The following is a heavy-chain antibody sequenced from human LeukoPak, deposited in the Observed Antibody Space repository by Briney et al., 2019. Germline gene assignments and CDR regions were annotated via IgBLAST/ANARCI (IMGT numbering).Heavy chain of an antibody. V-gene: IGHV3-21*01. D-gene: IGHD3-16*01. CDR3: ATMRGGYEGYFDY. CDR2: ISSSSSYI. CDR1: GFPFSSYS. Sequence: PGGSLRLSCAASGFPFSSYSMNWVRQAPGKGLEWVSSISSSSSYIYSADSVKGRFTISKDNAKNSLYLQMNSLRAEDTAVYYCATMRGGYEGYFDYWGQGTLVTVSS. J-gene: IGHJ4*02.